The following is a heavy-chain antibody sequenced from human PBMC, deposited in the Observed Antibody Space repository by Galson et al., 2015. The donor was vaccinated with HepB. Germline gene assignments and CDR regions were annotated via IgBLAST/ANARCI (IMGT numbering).Heavy chain of an antibody. CDR2: INSDGSST. CDR1: GFTFSSYW. Sequence: SLRLSCAASGFTFSSYWMHWVRQAPGKGLVWVSRINSDGSSTSYADSVKGRFTISRDNAKNTLYLQMNSLRAEDTAVYYCARGPYYYDSSGYYPFDYWGQGTLVTVSS. D-gene: IGHD3-22*01. J-gene: IGHJ4*02. CDR3: ARGPYYYDSSGYYPFDY. V-gene: IGHV3-74*01.